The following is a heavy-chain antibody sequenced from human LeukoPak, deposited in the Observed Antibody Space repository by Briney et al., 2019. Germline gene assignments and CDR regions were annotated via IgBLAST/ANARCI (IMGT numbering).Heavy chain of an antibody. V-gene: IGHV1-69*01. CDR1: GGTFSSYA. D-gene: IGHD3-22*01. CDR3: ARVIEDSSERAYYFDY. CDR2: IIPIFGTA. Sequence: SVKVTCKASGGTFSSYAISWVRQAPGQGLEWMGGIIPIFGTANYAQKFQGRVTITADESTSTAYMELSSLRSEDTAVYYCARVIEDSSERAYYFDYWGQGTLVTVSS. J-gene: IGHJ4*02.